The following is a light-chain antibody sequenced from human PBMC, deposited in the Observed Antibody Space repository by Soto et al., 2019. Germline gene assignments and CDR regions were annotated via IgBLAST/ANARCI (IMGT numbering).Light chain of an antibody. J-gene: IGKJ1*01. CDR3: QQYYSYPWT. CDR2: KAS. Sequence: DIQMTQSPSTLSALVGDRVTITCRASQSVSSYLAWYQQKPGKAPKLLIYKASSLESGVPSSFSGSGSGTEFTLTISSLQPDESATYFCQQYYSYPWTFGQGTKVEIK. CDR1: QSVSSY. V-gene: IGKV1-5*03.